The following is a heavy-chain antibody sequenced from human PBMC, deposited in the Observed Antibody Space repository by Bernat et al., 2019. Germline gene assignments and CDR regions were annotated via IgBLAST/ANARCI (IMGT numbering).Heavy chain of an antibody. J-gene: IGHJ6*03. V-gene: IGHV6-1*01. Sequence: QVQLQQSGPGLVKPSQTLSLTCAISGDSVSSNSAAWIWIRQSPSRGLEWLGRTYYRSKWYNDYAVSVKSRITINPDTSKNQFSLQLNSVTPEDTAVYYCAREYYDFWSGYYDQTTYYYYYMDVWGKGTTVTVSS. CDR2: TYYRSKWYN. CDR3: AREYYDFWSGYYDQTTYYYYYMDV. CDR1: GDSVSSNSAA. D-gene: IGHD3-3*01.